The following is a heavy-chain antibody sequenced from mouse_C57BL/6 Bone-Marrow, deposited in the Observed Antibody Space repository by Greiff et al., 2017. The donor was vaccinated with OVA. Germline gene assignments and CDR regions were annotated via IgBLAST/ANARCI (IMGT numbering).Heavy chain of an antibody. V-gene: IGHV1-85*01. CDR2: IYPRDGST. Sequence: VQLQQSGPELVKPGASVKLSCKASGYTFTSYDINWVKQRPGQGLEWIGWIYPRDGSTKYNEKFKGKATMTVDTSSSTAYMQLHRLTSEDSAVYFCAKRSGPYDGYSYFGDWGKGTTLTVAS. CDR3: AKRSGPYDGYSYFGD. J-gene: IGHJ2*01. D-gene: IGHD2-3*01. CDR1: GYTFTSYD.